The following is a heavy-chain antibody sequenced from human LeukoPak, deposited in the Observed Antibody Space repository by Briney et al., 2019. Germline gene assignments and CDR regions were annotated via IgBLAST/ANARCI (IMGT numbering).Heavy chain of an antibody. CDR1: GYSISSGYY. CDR3: ARSGLLRYFDWLGRFDP. V-gene: IGHV4-38-2*02. Sequence: SETLSLTCTVSGYSISSGYYWGWIRQPPGKGLEWIGSIYYSGSTYYNPSLKSRVTISVDTSKNQFSLKLNSVTAADTAVYYCARSGLLRYFDWLGRFDPWGQGTLVTVSS. J-gene: IGHJ5*02. D-gene: IGHD3-9*01. CDR2: IYYSGST.